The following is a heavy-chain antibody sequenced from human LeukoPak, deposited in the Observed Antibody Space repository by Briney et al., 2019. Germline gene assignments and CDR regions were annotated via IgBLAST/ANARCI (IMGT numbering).Heavy chain of an antibody. Sequence: GGSLRLSCAASGFTFSSYWMSWVRQAPGKGLEWVAVISYDGSNKYYADSVKGRFTISRDNSKNTLYLQMNSLRAEDTAVYYCARGFSSGWYQGEYFDYWGQGTLVTVSS. D-gene: IGHD6-19*01. CDR2: ISYDGSNK. V-gene: IGHV3-30-3*01. CDR1: GFTFSSYW. CDR3: ARGFSSGWYQGEYFDY. J-gene: IGHJ4*02.